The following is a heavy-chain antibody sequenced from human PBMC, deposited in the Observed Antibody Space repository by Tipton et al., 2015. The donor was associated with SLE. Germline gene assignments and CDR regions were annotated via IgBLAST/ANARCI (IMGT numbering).Heavy chain of an antibody. CDR1: GGSISTDY. V-gene: IGHV4-59*08. Sequence: LRLSCSVSGGSISTDYWSWIRQPPGKGLEWIGYISYSGSTNYNPSLKSRVTISVDTPKNQFSLKLSFVTAADTAVYYCARGGASSIWFDPWGQGILVTVSS. D-gene: IGHD3-16*01. CDR2: ISYSGST. CDR3: ARGGASSIWFDP. J-gene: IGHJ5*02.